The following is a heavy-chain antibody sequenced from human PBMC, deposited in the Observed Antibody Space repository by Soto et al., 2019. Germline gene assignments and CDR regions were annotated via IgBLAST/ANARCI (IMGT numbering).Heavy chain of an antibody. D-gene: IGHD3-16*01. Sequence: SETLSLTCTVSGGSISSGGYYWSWIRQHPGKGLEWIGYIYYSGSTYYNPSLKSRVTISVDTSKNQFSLKLSSVTAADTAVYYCGWGDDYYYGMDVWGQGTTVTVSS. CDR1: GGSISSGGYY. CDR3: GWGDDYYYGMDV. V-gene: IGHV4-31*03. CDR2: IYYSGST. J-gene: IGHJ6*02.